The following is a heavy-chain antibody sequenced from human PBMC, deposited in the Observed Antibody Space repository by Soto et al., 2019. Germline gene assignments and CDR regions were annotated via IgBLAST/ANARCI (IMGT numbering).Heavy chain of an antibody. CDR1: GGSISSSSYY. CDR2: LYYSGST. V-gene: IGHV4-39*01. D-gene: IGHD3-22*01. Sequence: QLQLQESGPGLVKPSETLSLTCTVSGGSISSSSYYWGRIRQPPGKGLEWIGSLYYSGSTYYNPSLKGRVTISVDTSKNQFSLELSSVTAADTAVYYCARRGLSYYDSSGYYYYWGQGTLVTVSS. CDR3: ARRGLSYYDSSGYYYY. J-gene: IGHJ4*02.